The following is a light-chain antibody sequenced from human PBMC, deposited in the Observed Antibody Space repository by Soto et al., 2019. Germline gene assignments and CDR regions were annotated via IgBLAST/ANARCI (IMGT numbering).Light chain of an antibody. J-gene: IGLJ1*01. CDR2: EDS. Sequence: QSVLTQPPSVSVAPGQKVTISCSGSGSNIGKNYVSWYQQLPGTAPKLLIYEDSRRPSGIPDRFSGSKSGTSATLGITGLQTGDEADYYCGSWDSSLSAVVFGTGTKVTVL. CDR1: GSNIGKNY. CDR3: GSWDSSLSAVV. V-gene: IGLV1-51*02.